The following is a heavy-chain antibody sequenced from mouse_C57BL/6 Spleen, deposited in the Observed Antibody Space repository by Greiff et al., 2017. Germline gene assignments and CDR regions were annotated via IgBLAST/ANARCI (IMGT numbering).Heavy chain of an antibody. J-gene: IGHJ2*01. CDR3: SRRNYGSSLDY. CDR1: GFNIKAYY. CDR2: IDPEDGET. Sequence: VQLKQSGAELVKPGASVKLSCTASGFNIKAYYMPWVKQRPEQGLEWIGRIDPEDGETKYAPKFQGKATITADTSSNTAYLQLSSLTSEDTAVYYCSRRNYGSSLDYWGQGTTLTVSS. D-gene: IGHD1-1*01. V-gene: IGHV14-2*01.